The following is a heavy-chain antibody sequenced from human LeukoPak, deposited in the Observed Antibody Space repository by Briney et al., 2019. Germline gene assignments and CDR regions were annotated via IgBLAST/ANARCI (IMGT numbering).Heavy chain of an antibody. J-gene: IGHJ4*02. V-gene: IGHV3-11*01. CDR3: ARADIYCSGGSCYLDY. D-gene: IGHD2-15*01. Sequence: GGSLRLSCAASGFTFSDYYMSWIRQAPGKGLEWVSYISSSGSTIYYADSVKGRFTISRDNAKNSLYLQMNSLRAEDTAVYYCARADIYCSGGSCYLDYRGQGTLVTVSS. CDR2: ISSSGSTI. CDR1: GFTFSDYY.